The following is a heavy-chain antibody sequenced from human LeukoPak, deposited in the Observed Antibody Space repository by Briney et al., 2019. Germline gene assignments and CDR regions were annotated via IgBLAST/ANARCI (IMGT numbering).Heavy chain of an antibody. CDR3: ARDLVSMVPGPREGY. D-gene: IGHD3-10*01. J-gene: IGHJ4*02. V-gene: IGHV3-33*08. CDR2: IWYDGSNK. Sequence: PGGSLRLSCAASGFTFSSYGMHWVRQAPGKGLEWVAGIWYDGSNKYYADSVKGRFTISRDNSKNTLYLQMNSLRAEDTAVYYCARDLVSMVPGPREGYWGQGTLVTVSS. CDR1: GFTFSSYG.